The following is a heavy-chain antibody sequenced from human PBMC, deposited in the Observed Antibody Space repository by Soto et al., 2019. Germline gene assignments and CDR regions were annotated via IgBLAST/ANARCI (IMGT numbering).Heavy chain of an antibody. CDR3: AKGGPDAFCGGGRCYFES. Sequence: EVHLVDSGGGLAQPGRSLRLSCAASGFTFDDFAMHWVRRVPGKGLEWVSSITWNGTITGYTDSVKGRFIISRDNAKKSLYLQMNSLRREDTALYYCAKGGPDAFCGGGRCYFESWGQGTQVTVSS. CDR2: ITWNGTIT. J-gene: IGHJ4*02. V-gene: IGHV3-9*01. CDR1: GFTFDDFA. D-gene: IGHD2-21*01.